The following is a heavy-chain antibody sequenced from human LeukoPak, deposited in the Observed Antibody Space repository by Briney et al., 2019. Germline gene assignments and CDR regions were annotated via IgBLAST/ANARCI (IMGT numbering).Heavy chain of an antibody. CDR1: GGSVSNYY. Sequence: PSETLSLTCTVSGGSVSNYYWSWIRQSPGKGLEWIGYIYYTETSYNPSLKSRVTISADTSKNQISLRLTSVTAADTAVYYCAGYGNYWDWYFDLWGRGTLVTVSS. CDR2: IYYTET. V-gene: IGHV4-59*02. CDR3: AGYGNYWDWYFDL. J-gene: IGHJ2*01. D-gene: IGHD4-11*01.